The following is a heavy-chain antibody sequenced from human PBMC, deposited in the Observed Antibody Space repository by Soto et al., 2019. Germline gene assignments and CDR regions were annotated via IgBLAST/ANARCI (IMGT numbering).Heavy chain of an antibody. Sequence: GSLRLACSASGFTFSSYSMNWVRQAPGKGLEGVSYISSSSSTIYYADSVKGRFTISRDNAKNSLYLQMNSLRDEDKAVYYCARERRNVGLIWFGSKGDAFDIWGQGTMVTV. D-gene: IGHD3-10*01. V-gene: IGHV3-48*02. CDR2: ISSSSSTI. CDR3: ARERRNVGLIWFGSKGDAFDI. CDR1: GFTFSSYS. J-gene: IGHJ3*02.